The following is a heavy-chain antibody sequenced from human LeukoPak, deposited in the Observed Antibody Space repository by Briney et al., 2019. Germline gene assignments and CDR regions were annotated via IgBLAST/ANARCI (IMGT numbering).Heavy chain of an antibody. J-gene: IGHJ4*02. D-gene: IGHD3-22*01. CDR3: ARHDAVVDLYYFDY. Sequence: GESLKISCKGSGYSFTSYWIGWVRQMPGKGLEWMGVIYPGDSDTRYSPPFQGQVTISADKSISTAYLQWSSLKASDTAMYYCARHDAVVDLYYFDYWGQGTLVTVSS. V-gene: IGHV5-51*01. CDR1: GYSFTSYW. CDR2: IYPGDSDT.